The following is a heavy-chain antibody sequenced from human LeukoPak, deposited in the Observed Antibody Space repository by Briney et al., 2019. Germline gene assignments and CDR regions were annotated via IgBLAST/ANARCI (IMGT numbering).Heavy chain of an antibody. D-gene: IGHD6-19*01. CDR2: IYYSGST. Sequence: KPSETLSLTCTVSGGSISSYYWSWIRQPPGKGPEWIGYIYYSGSTNYNPSLKSRVTISVDTSKNQFSLKLSSVTAADTAVYYCASTIAVAGTPYAFDIWGQGTMVTVSS. CDR1: GGSISSYY. V-gene: IGHV4-59*01. J-gene: IGHJ3*02. CDR3: ASTIAVAGTPYAFDI.